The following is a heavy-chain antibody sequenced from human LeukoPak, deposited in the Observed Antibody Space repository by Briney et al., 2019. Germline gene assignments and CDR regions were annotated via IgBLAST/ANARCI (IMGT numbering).Heavy chain of an antibody. V-gene: IGHV3-30*02. CDR2: IRYDGSDK. J-gene: IGHJ6*03. Sequence: GGSLRLSCAASGFTVSSNYMSWVRQAPGKGLEWVAFIRYDGSDKYYADSVKGRFTISRDNSKNTLDLQMNSLRGEDTAVYYCAKPTSPSYYMDVWGKGTTVTVSS. D-gene: IGHD5-12*01. CDR1: GFTVSSNY. CDR3: AKPTSPSYYMDV.